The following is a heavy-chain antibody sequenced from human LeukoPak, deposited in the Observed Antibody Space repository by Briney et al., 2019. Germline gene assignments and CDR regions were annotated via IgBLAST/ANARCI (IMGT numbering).Heavy chain of an antibody. CDR1: GGSISSGDYY. CDR3: ARLYSSGWYFDY. Sequence: SQTLSLTCTVSGGSISSGDYYWSWIRQPPGKGLEWIGEINHSGSTNYNPSLKSRVTISVDTSKNQFSLKLCSVTAADTAVYYCARLYSSGWYFDYWGQGTLVTVSS. CDR2: INHSGST. J-gene: IGHJ4*02. V-gene: IGHV4-30-4*01. D-gene: IGHD6-19*01.